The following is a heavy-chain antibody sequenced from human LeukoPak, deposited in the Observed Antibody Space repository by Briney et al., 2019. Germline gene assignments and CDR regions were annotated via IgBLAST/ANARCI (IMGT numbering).Heavy chain of an antibody. Sequence: GRSLRLSCAASGFTFSSYAMPWVRQAPGKGLEWVAVISYDGSNKYYADSVKGRFAISRDNSKNTLYLQMNSLRAEDTAVYYCARESYYDSSGYVIDYWGQGTLVTVSS. CDR2: ISYDGSNK. J-gene: IGHJ4*02. CDR1: GFTFSSYA. D-gene: IGHD3-22*01. CDR3: ARESYYDSSGYVIDY. V-gene: IGHV3-30*09.